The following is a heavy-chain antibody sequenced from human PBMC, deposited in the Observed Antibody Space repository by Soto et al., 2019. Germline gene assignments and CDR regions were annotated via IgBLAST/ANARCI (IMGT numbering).Heavy chain of an antibody. J-gene: IGHJ4*02. CDR1: GDSISSPHYY. CDR2: IYYTGNN. CDR3: AREPKQNYDSSTWKVSFDS. Sequence: SETLSLTCTVSGDSISSPHYYWTWIRQPPGKGLEWVGYIYYTGNNFYNPALKSRVAMSVDPSTNQFSLKLASVTDADTAVYFCAREPKQNYDSSTWKVSFDSWGPGTRGT. D-gene: IGHD3-22*01. V-gene: IGHV4-30-4*01.